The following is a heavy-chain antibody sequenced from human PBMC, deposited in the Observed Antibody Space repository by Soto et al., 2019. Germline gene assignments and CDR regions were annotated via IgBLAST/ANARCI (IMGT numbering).Heavy chain of an antibody. CDR1: GFTFSSYA. J-gene: IGHJ1*01. D-gene: IGHD3-22*01. V-gene: IGHV3-23*01. CDR3: AKGPYYDSSGFQH. CDR2: ISGSGGST. Sequence: GGSLRLSCAASGFTFSSYAITWGREAPGKGLEWVSAISGSGGSTYYADSVKGRFTISGDNSKNTLYLQMNSLRAEDTAVYYCAKGPYYDSSGFQHWGQGTLVTVSS.